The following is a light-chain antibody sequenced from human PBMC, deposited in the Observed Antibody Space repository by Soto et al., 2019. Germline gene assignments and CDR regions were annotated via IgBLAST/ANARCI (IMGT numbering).Light chain of an antibody. J-gene: IGKJ1*01. V-gene: IGKV3-20*01. CDR3: QKYNSWLWK. CDR2: GAS. Sequence: EIVLTHSPGTLSLSPLEIATLSFSSSQSVSSSYLAWYQQKPGQAPRLLIYGASSRATGIPDRFSGSGSGTEFTLIISSLQSEDSAVYYCQKYNSWLWKFGQGTKVDIK. CDR1: QSVSSSY.